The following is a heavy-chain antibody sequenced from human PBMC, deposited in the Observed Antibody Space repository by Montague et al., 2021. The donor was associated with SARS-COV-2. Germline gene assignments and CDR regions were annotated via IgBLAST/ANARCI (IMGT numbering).Heavy chain of an antibody. CDR2: IYYYGNT. CDR1: GDSIKNYF. Sequence: SETLSLTCTVSGDSIKNYFWSWIRQPPGKGLEWIGDIYYYGNTRYNSSLKSRATISIDTSRNLFSLQLRSVTTADTAVYFCAKEFGSGSSNPTYWGQGVLVTVSS. D-gene: IGHD3-10*01. CDR3: AKEFGSGSSNPTY. V-gene: IGHV4-59*01. J-gene: IGHJ4*02.